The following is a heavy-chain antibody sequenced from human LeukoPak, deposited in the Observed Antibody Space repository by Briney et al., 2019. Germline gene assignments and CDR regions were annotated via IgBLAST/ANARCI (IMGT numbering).Heavy chain of an antibody. Sequence: PLETLSLTCAVYGGSLSGHFCSWLRQSPGKGLEWLGEINHSGTTNYNPSLKSRVTLSVDTSKNQFSLRLNSVTAADTAVYYCAKGPQTGWFDTWGQGALVTVSS. V-gene: IGHV4-34*01. CDR1: GGSLSGHF. CDR3: AKGPQTGWFDT. D-gene: IGHD3-10*01. CDR2: INHSGTT. J-gene: IGHJ5*02.